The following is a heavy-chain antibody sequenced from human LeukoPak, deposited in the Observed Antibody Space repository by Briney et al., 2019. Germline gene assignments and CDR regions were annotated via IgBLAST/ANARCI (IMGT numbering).Heavy chain of an antibody. J-gene: IGHJ6*02. CDR2: IYYSGST. CDR3: ARAVGGGSFSHYYYGMDV. D-gene: IGHD1-26*01. V-gene: IGHV4-31*03. Sequence: SETLSLTCTVSGGSISSGGYYWSWIRQHPGKGLEWIGYIYYSGSTYYNPSLKSRVTIPVDTSKNQFSLKLSSVTAADTAVYYCARAVGGGSFSHYYYGMDVWGQGTTVTVSS. CDR1: GGSISSGGYY.